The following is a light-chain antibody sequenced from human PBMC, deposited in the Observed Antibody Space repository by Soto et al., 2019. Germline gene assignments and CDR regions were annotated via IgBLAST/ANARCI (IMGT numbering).Light chain of an antibody. Sequence: DIQMTQSPSSLSASVGDRVTITCRASQSISKYVNWYQHKPGKAPTVLIHAASSLQSGVPSRFSGSGSGTDFFLIISSLQPEDFAVYYCQQSHSKPLTFGGGTKVDIK. J-gene: IGKJ4*01. CDR2: AAS. CDR3: QQSHSKPLT. CDR1: QSISKY. V-gene: IGKV1-39*01.